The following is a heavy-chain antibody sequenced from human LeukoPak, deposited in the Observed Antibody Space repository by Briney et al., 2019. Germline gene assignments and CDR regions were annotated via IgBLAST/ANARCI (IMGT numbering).Heavy chain of an antibody. J-gene: IGHJ4*02. CDR3: ATIRLVRGLNNLPGYYFDY. CDR2: ISAYNGNT. D-gene: IGHD3-10*01. V-gene: IGHV1-18*01. CDR1: GYTFTSYG. Sequence: ASVKVSCKASGYTFTSYGISWVRQAPGQGLEWMGWISAYNGNTNYAQKLQGRVTMTTDTSTNTAYMELRSLRSDDTAVYYCATIRLVRGLNNLPGYYFDYWGQGTLVTVSS.